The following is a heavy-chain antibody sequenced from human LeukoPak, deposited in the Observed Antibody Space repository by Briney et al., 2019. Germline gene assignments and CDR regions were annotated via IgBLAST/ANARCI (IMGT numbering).Heavy chain of an antibody. Sequence: ASVKVSCKASGYIFTKYVVHWVRQAPAQRPEWMGWIKAGNGDTKYSQNFQDRLTITRDTSASTVYMELSSLTSEDTALYYCARDDCGDTCYPGGYWGQGTLVTVSS. CDR1: GYIFTKYV. CDR3: ARDDCGDTCYPGGY. V-gene: IGHV1-3*01. CDR2: IKAGNGDT. J-gene: IGHJ4*02. D-gene: IGHD2-21*01.